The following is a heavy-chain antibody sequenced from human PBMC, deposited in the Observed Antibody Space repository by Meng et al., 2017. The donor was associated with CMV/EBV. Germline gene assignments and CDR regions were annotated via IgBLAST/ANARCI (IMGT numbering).Heavy chain of an antibody. CDR1: GYTFIYYD. CDR3: ARGQVQCSTINCHDYRFSGMDV. J-gene: IGHJ6*02. V-gene: IGHV1-8*01. Sequence: ASVKVSCKASGYTFIYYDIIWVRQASGQGLEWVGWMNPNRGNTAYAQKFQGRVTMTRDTSTSIAYMELSSLRSGDTAVYYCARGQVQCSTINCHDYRFSGMDVGGQGT. D-gene: IGHD2/OR15-2a*01. CDR2: MNPNRGNT.